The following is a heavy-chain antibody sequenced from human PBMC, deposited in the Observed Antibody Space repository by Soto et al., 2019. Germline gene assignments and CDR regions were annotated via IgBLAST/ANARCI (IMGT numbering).Heavy chain of an antibody. CDR1: GFTFSSYS. J-gene: IGHJ2*01. Sequence: EVQLVESGGGLVQPGGSLRLSCAASGFTFSSYSMNWVRQAPGKGLEWVSYISSSSSTIYYADSVKGRFTISRDNAKNSLYLKMNSLRDEDTAVYYCARGRITIFGVVDPNWYFDLWGRGTLVTVSS. CDR3: ARGRITIFGVVDPNWYFDL. CDR2: ISSSSSTI. V-gene: IGHV3-48*02. D-gene: IGHD3-3*01.